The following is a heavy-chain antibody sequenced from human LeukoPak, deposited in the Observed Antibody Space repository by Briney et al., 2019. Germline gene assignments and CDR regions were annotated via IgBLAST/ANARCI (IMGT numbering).Heavy chain of an antibody. Sequence: QSGGSLRLSCAASGFPFSSHGMSWVRQAPGKGLEWVSGIIGGGGSTYYADSVKGRFTISGDNSKNTLYLQMNSLRAEDTAVYYCAKGRISMIVDDWYFDLWGRGTLVTVSS. CDR3: AKGRISMIVDDWYFDL. CDR2: IIGGGGST. CDR1: GFPFSSHG. J-gene: IGHJ2*01. D-gene: IGHD3-22*01. V-gene: IGHV3-23*01.